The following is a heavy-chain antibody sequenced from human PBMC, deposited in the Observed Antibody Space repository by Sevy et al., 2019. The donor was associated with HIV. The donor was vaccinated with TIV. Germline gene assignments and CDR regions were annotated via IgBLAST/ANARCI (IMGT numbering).Heavy chain of an antibody. Sequence: GGSLRLSCAASGFTFSSYAMHWVRQAPGKGLEWVAVISYDGRNKYDAHSVKGRFTISGDNSKNTLYLQMNSLRAEDTAVYYCARDPGYCSGGSCYERRAYDYWGQGTLVTVSS. CDR3: ARDPGYCSGGSCYERRAYDY. D-gene: IGHD2-15*01. J-gene: IGHJ4*02. V-gene: IGHV3-30-3*01. CDR1: GFTFSSYA. CDR2: ISYDGRNK.